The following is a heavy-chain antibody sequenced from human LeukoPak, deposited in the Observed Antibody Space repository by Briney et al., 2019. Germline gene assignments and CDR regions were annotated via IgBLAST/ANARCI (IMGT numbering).Heavy chain of an antibody. Sequence: HTGGSLRLSCEASGFTFTSYWMTWVRQAPGQGLEWVANIKEDGGQKYYVDSVKGRFTISRDNAKNSLYLQMNSLRAEDTAVYYCARGSGSYSHQFDYWGQGTLVTVSS. CDR3: ARGSGSYSHQFDY. V-gene: IGHV3-7*01. CDR1: GFTFTSYW. CDR2: IKEDGGQK. J-gene: IGHJ4*02. D-gene: IGHD3-10*01.